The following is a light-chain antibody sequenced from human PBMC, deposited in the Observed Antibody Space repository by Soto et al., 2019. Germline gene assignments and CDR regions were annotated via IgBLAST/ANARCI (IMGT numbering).Light chain of an antibody. CDR1: RSNIGAGYD. Sequence: QSVLTQPPSVSGAPGQRVTISCTGTRSNIGAGYDVHWYQQLPGTAPKLLIYGTNNRPSGVPDRFSGSKSGMSACLAITGLQAADEANYYCQSDVNSLSGSRVFGGGTKLTVL. CDR2: GTN. V-gene: IGLV1-40*01. CDR3: QSDVNSLSGSRV. J-gene: IGLJ3*02.